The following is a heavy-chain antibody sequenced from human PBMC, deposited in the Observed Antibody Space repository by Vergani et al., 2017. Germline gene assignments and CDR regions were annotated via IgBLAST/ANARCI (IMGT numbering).Heavy chain of an antibody. CDR1: GGSISSSNW. CDR2: INHSGST. D-gene: IGHD2-8*01. Sequence: QVQLQESGPGLVKPSGTLSLTCAVSGGSISSSNWWSWVRQPPGKGLEWIGEINHSGSTNYNPSLKSRVTISVDTSKNQFSLKLSSVTAADTAVYYCARGRKWPNVRAPFDYWGQGTLVTVSS. V-gene: IGHV4-4*02. J-gene: IGHJ4*02. CDR3: ARGRKWPNVRAPFDY.